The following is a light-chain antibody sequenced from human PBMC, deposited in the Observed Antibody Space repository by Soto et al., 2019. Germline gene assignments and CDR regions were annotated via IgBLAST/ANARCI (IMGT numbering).Light chain of an antibody. CDR3: LQDYNYPLT. CDR2: AAS. J-gene: IGKJ4*01. CDR1: QGIRND. Sequence: AIQMTQSPSSLSASVGDRVTITCRASQGIRNDLGWYQQKPGKAPKLLIYAASSLQSGVPSSFSGSGSGTYFTLTISSLQTEDFATYYCLQDYNYPLTFGVGTKVEIK. V-gene: IGKV1-6*01.